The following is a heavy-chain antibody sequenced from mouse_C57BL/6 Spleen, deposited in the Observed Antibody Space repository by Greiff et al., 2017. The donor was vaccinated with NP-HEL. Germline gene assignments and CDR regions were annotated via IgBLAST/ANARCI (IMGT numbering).Heavy chain of an antibody. J-gene: IGHJ3*01. CDR3: ARSDYGTPAWFAY. CDR2: IYPGSGST. CDR1: GYTFTSYW. V-gene: IGHV1-55*01. D-gene: IGHD1-1*01. Sequence: VQLQQSGAELVKPGASVKMSCMASGYTFTSYWITWVKQRPGQGLEWIGDIYPGSGSTNYNEKFKSKATLTVDTSSSTAYMQLSSLTSEDSAVYYCARSDYGTPAWFAYWGQGTLVTVSA.